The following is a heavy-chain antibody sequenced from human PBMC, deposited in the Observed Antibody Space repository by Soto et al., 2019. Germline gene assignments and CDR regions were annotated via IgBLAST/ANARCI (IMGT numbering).Heavy chain of an antibody. CDR3: ARGRFRRTWFDP. V-gene: IGHV1-8*01. Sequence: QVQLVQSGAEVKKPGASVKVSCKASGYTFTNYDIHWVRQATGQGLEWMGWMNPDSGNTGQSKQFQGQVTMTRDTSISTTYMEMSSLRSEDPAVYYWARGRFRRTWFDPWGQGTLVTVSS. CDR2: MNPDSGNT. J-gene: IGHJ5*02. D-gene: IGHD3-16*01. CDR1: GYTFTNYD.